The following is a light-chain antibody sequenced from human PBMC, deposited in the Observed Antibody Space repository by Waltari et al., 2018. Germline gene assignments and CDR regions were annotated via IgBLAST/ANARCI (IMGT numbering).Light chain of an antibody. CDR1: QSVSGS. CDR3: QHRTNWVPGMYT. Sequence: EIVLTQSPATLSLSPGESAPLSCRASQSVSGSLAWYQQKPGQPPRLLIYDSSNRATGIPARFSGSGSGTDFTLTISSLTPEDFAVYFCQHRTNWVPGMYTFGQGTKLEIK. V-gene: IGKV3-11*01. CDR2: DSS. J-gene: IGKJ2*01.